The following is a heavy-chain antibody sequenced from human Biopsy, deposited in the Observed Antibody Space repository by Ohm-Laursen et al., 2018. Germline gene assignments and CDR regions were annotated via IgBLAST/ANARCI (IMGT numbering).Heavy chain of an antibody. CDR3: ARDTWWSPYSMDV. D-gene: IGHD2-15*01. CDR1: GFSFSDYH. J-gene: IGHJ6*02. CDR2: ISGGGTI. Sequence: SLRLSCAASGFSFSDYHMRWIRQAPGRGLEWVSYISGGGTIYYGDSMKGRVTISRDNAKNSLYLQMHSLRAEDTAVYYCARDTWWSPYSMDVWGQGTTVTVFS. V-gene: IGHV3-11*01.